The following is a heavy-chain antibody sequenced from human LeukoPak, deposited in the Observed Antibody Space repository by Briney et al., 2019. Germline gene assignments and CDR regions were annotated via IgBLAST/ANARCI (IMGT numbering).Heavy chain of an antibody. CDR1: GVSISSYY. Sequence: SETLSLTCTVSGVSISSYYWTWIRQPAGKGLEWLGHINTNENTNYNPSLKSRVTMPVDTSKNQLSLRLSSVTAADTAVYYCAREEGNWFDPWGQGTLVTVSS. CDR2: INTNENT. V-gene: IGHV4-4*07. CDR3: AREEGNWFDP. J-gene: IGHJ5*02.